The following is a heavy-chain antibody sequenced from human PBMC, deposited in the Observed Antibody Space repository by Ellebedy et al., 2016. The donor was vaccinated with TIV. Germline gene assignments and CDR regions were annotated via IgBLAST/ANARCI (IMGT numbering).Heavy chain of an antibody. V-gene: IGHV4-59*01. CDR1: GASISSYY. Sequence: MPSETLSLTCTVSGASISSYYWSWIRQPPGKGLEWIGFIFHTGDTKYSPSLKSRVAISLDTSKNQFSLKLTSVTDADTAVYYCARGGASSKYFDYWGLGTLVTVSS. CDR3: ARGGASSKYFDY. CDR2: IFHTGDT. J-gene: IGHJ4*02.